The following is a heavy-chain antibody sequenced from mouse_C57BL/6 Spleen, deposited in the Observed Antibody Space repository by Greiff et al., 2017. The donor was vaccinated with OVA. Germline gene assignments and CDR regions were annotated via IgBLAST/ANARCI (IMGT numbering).Heavy chain of an antibody. CDR1: GYTFTSYW. Sequence: QVQLKQPGAELVKPGASVKLSCKASGYTFTSYWMQWVKQRPGQGLEWIGEIDPSDSYTNYNQKFKGKATLTVDTSSSTAYMQLSSLTSEDSAVYYCARGDWYYYAMDYWGQGTSVTVSS. V-gene: IGHV1-50*01. D-gene: IGHD3-3*01. CDR3: ARGDWYYYAMDY. CDR2: IDPSDSYT. J-gene: IGHJ4*01.